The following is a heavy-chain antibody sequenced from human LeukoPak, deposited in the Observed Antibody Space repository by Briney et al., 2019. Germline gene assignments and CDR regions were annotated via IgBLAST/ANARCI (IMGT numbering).Heavy chain of an antibody. CDR2: ISSDGGST. CDR1: GFTFSTYP. CDR3: ARDRGGEFDY. D-gene: IGHD3-16*01. J-gene: IGHJ4*02. V-gene: IGHV3-64*04. Sequence: GGSLRLSCSASGFTFSTYPMHWVRQAPGKGLEYVSAISSDGGSTYYADSVKGRFTISRHTSKNTLYLQMNSLRADDTAVFYCARDRGGEFDYWGQGTLVTVSS.